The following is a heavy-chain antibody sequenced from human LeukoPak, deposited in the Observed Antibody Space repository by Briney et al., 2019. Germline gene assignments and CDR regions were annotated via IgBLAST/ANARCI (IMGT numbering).Heavy chain of an antibody. CDR1: GNTHTELS. V-gene: IGHV1-24*01. CDR2: FDPEDGEI. CDR3: ASYVSGFDS. D-gene: IGHD3-10*01. J-gene: IGHJ5*01. Sequence: ASVKVSCKVSGNTHTELSMHWVRQAPGKGLEWMGGFDPEDGEIIYAQKFQGRVTMTEDTSADTAYMELSSLRSEDTAVYFCASYVSGFDSWGQGTLVTVTS.